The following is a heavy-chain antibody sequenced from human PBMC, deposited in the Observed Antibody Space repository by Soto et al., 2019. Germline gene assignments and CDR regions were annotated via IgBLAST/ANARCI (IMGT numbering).Heavy chain of an antibody. Sequence: GGSLRLSCAASGFTFSSYAMHWVRQAPGKGLEWVAVISYDGSNKYYADSVKGRFTISRDNSKNTLYLQMNSLRAEDTAVYYCARDSILLWFGEVHDRDYYYYYGMDVWGQGTTVTVSS. CDR1: GFTFSSYA. CDR2: ISYDGSNK. CDR3: ARDSILLWFGEVHDRDYYYYYGMDV. V-gene: IGHV3-30-3*01. D-gene: IGHD3-10*01. J-gene: IGHJ6*02.